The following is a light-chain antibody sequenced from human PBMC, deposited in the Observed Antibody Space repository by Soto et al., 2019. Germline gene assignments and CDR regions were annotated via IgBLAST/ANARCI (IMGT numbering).Light chain of an antibody. CDR1: QSLRNW. V-gene: IGKV1-5*03. Sequence: DIQMTQSPSTLSASVGDRVTITCRASQSLRNWLAWYQQKPGKAPKLLIYKASSLESGVPSRFSGVGSGPEFTLTINALQPEDFATYYCKQYDTHSWPFGQGTKLKIK. CDR3: KQYDTHSWP. CDR2: KAS. J-gene: IGKJ1*01.